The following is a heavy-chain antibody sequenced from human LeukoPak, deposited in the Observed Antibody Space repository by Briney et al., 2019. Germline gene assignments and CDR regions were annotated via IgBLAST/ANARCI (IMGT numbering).Heavy chain of an antibody. V-gene: IGHV3-48*03. D-gene: IGHD3-22*01. CDR1: GFTFSSYE. J-gene: IGHJ4*02. CDR3: ARVRGYYDSSGYNPLWY. CDR2: ISSSGSTI. Sequence: GGSLRLSCAASGFTFSSYETNWVRQAPGKGLEWVSYISSSGSTIYYADSVKGRFTISRDNAKNSLYLQMNSLRAEDTAVYYCARVRGYYDSSGYNPLWYWGQGTLVTVSS.